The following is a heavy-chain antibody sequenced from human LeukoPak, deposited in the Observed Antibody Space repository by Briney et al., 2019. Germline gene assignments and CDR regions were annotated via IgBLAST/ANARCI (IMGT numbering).Heavy chain of an antibody. CDR1: GGTFSTYA. CDR2: IIPFLGTA. D-gene: IGHD3/OR15-3a*01. J-gene: IGHJ4*02. Sequence: ASGKVSCKASGGTFSTYAISWVRQAPGQGLEWMGRIIPFLGTANYAQKFQGRVTIAADKSTSIAYMELSSLRSEDTAIYYCARADAGSSDWAYDYWGQGTLVTVSS. V-gene: IGHV1-69*04. CDR3: ARADAGSSDWAYDY.